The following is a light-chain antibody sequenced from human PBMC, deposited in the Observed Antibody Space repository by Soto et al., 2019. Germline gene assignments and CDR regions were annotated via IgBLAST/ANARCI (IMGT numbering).Light chain of an antibody. CDR3: PLYANLPNP. Sequence: EMVLTQSPATLSLSPGATATLSRRAIESVTNYLAWYQQKPGQAPRLLVYDVSNRATGIPARFSGSGSGTEFTLTICSLQSEDFTVYYCPLYANLPNPFCGGT. V-gene: IGKV3D-15*01. CDR1: ESVTNY. CDR2: DVS. J-gene: IGKJ4*01.